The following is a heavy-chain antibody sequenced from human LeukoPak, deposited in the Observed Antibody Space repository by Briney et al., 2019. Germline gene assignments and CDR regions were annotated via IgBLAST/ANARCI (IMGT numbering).Heavy chain of an antibody. CDR2: IYPGDSDP. J-gene: IGHJ4*02. V-gene: IGHV5-51*01. CDR3: APLIAARPN. CDR1: GYSFTSYW. D-gene: IGHD6-6*01. Sequence: GESLKISCKGSGYSFTSYWIGWVRQMPGKGLEWMGIIYPGDSDPRYSPSFQGQVTIAPAKSISLAYLEWRSLKASDTAMYYCAPLIAARPNWGQGTLVTVSS.